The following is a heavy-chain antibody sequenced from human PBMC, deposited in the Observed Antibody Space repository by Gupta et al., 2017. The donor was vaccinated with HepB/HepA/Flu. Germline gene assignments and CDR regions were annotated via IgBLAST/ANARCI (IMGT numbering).Heavy chain of an antibody. Sequence: QVQLQESGPGLVKPSQTLSLTCTVSGGSISSGGYYWSWIRQPPGKGLEWIGYIYYSGSTYYNPSLKSRVTISVDTSKNQFSLKLSSVTAADTAVYYCARENYDSSGYGGGDGMDVWGQGTTVTVSS. CDR2: IYYSGST. V-gene: IGHV4-31*03. J-gene: IGHJ6*02. CDR1: GGSISSGGYY. CDR3: ARENYDSSGYGGGDGMDV. D-gene: IGHD3-22*01.